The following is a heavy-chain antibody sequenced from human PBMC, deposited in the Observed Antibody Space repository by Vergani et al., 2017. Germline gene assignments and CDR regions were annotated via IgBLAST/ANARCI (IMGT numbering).Heavy chain of an antibody. V-gene: IGHV3-43D*03. CDR3: AKDIFDYYGSGSPIGVGMDV. CDR2: ISWDGGST. Sequence: VELLESGGGLAQPGGSLRVSCSASGFRVTTYYMSWVRQAPGKGLEWVSLISWDGGSTYYADSVKGRFTISRDNSKNSLYLQMNSLRAEDTALYYCAKDIFDYYGSGSPIGVGMDVWGQGTTVTVSS. CDR1: GFRVTTYY. D-gene: IGHD3-10*01. J-gene: IGHJ6*02.